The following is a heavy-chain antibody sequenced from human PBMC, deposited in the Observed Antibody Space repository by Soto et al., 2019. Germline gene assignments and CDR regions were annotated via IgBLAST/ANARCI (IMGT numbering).Heavy chain of an antibody. Sequence: SETLSLTCTVSGGSISSYYWSWIRQPPGKGLEWIGYIYYSGSTNYNPSLKSRVTISVDTAKNQFSLKLSSVTAAYTAVYYCARDSSSSYYYYMDVWGKGTTVTVSS. CDR1: GGSISSYY. J-gene: IGHJ6*03. V-gene: IGHV4-59*01. CDR3: ARDSSSSYYYYMDV. CDR2: IYYSGST. D-gene: IGHD6-6*01.